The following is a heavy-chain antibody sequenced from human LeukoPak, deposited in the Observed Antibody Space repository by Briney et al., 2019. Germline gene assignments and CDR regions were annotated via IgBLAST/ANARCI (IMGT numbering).Heavy chain of an antibody. Sequence: GGSLRLSCAASGFTFSSYWMSWVRQAPGKGLEWVANIKQDGSEKYYVDSVKGRFTISRDNAKNSLYLQMNSLRAEDTAVYYCARDRRYCSSTSCYTTHYYYYYMDVWGKGTTVTISS. V-gene: IGHV3-7*01. CDR2: IKQDGSEK. J-gene: IGHJ6*03. D-gene: IGHD2-2*02. CDR1: GFTFSSYW. CDR3: ARDRRYCSSTSCYTTHYYYYYMDV.